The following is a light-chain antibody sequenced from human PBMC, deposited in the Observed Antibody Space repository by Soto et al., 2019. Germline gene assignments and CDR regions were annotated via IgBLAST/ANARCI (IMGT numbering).Light chain of an antibody. CDR2: TAS. J-gene: IGKJ5*01. V-gene: IGKV3-15*01. Sequence: MTKSPATLSAPPVERLTLSCKASKSVSSDLAWYQQKPGQAPRLLFYTASNRATGTPARFSGSGSGTEFTLTISSLQSEDFAVYYCQPYNTWHPITFGQATRPAI. CDR1: KSVSSD. CDR3: QPYNTWHPIT.